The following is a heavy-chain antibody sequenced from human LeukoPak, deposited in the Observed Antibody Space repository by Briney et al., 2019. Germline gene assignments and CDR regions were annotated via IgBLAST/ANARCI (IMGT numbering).Heavy chain of an antibody. J-gene: IGHJ4*02. V-gene: IGHV3-21*01. Sequence: GGSLRLSCAASGFTFSSYSMNWVRQAPGKGLEWVSSISSSSSYIHYADSVKGRFTISRGNAKNSLYLQMNSLRAEDTAVYYCAGGRERDGYSIDYWGQGTLVTVSS. CDR3: AGGRERDGYSIDY. CDR2: ISSSSSYI. CDR1: GFTFSSYS. D-gene: IGHD5-24*01.